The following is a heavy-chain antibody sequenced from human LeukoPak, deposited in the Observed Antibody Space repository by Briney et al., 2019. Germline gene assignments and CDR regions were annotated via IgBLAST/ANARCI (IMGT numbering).Heavy chain of an antibody. J-gene: IGHJ6*02. CDR3: ARDTLGVYGMDV. Sequence: GGSLRLSCAASGFTFSSYAMSWVRQAPGKGLEWVSVIYSGGSTYYADSVKGRFTISRHNSKNTLYLQMNSLRAEDTAVYYCARDTLGVYGMDVWGQGTTVTVSS. V-gene: IGHV3-53*04. CDR2: IYSGGST. D-gene: IGHD2-8*01. CDR1: GFTFSSYA.